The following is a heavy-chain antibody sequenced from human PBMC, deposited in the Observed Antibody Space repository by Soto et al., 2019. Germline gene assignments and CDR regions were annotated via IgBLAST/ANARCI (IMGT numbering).Heavy chain of an antibody. Sequence: QMRLQESGSGLVKPSQPLSLTCAVSGGSISSGGYAWNWIGQPPGKGLEWMGYIYHSGYTSYNPSLKNRVTISVDKSKNQFSLTLSFVTAADTAVYYCARDSLTGNYFDPWGQGTLVTVSS. CDR2: IYHSGYT. D-gene: IGHD1-7*01. CDR1: GGSISSGGYA. V-gene: IGHV4-30-2*01. CDR3: ARDSLTGNYFDP. J-gene: IGHJ5*02.